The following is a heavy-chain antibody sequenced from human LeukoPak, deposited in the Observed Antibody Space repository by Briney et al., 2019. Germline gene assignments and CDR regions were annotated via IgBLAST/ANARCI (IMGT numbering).Heavy chain of an antibody. CDR3: ARNIWFGESSDAFDI. J-gene: IGHJ3*02. V-gene: IGHV1-2*02. Sequence: ASVRVSCKASGYTVTDHALHWVRQAPGQGLEWMGWINPNSGGTNYAQKFQGRVTMTRDTSISTAYMELSRLRSDDTAVYYCARNIWFGESSDAFDIWGQGTMVTVSS. CDR2: INPNSGGT. CDR1: GYTVTDHA. D-gene: IGHD3-10*01.